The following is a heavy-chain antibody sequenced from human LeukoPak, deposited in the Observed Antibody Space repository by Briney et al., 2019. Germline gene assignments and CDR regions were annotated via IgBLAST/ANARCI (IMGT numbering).Heavy chain of an antibody. CDR2: IIPILGIA. D-gene: IGHD5-24*01. V-gene: IGHV1-69*02. Sequence: GSSVKVSCKASGGALSSYTISWVRQAPGQGLEWMGRIIPILGIANYAQKFQGRVTITADKSTSTAYMELSSLRSEDTAVYYCARASTLATIPTLDYWGQGTLVTVSS. J-gene: IGHJ4*02. CDR1: GGALSSYT. CDR3: ARASTLATIPTLDY.